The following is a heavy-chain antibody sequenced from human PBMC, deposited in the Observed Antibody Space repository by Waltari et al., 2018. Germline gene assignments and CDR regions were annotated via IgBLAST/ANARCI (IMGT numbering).Heavy chain of an antibody. CDR1: GFTFSSYT. CDR3: AREYNCWSGTSFDY. V-gene: IGHV3-7*01. CDR2: IKQDGSEK. Sequence: EVPLVESGGGLVKPGGSLRLSCAASGFTFSSYTINWVRPAPGKGLGGVANIKQDGSEKYYVDSVKGRFTISRDNAKNSLFLQMNSLRAEDTAVYYCAREYNCWSGTSFDYWGQGTLVTVSS. J-gene: IGHJ4*02. D-gene: IGHD3-3*01.